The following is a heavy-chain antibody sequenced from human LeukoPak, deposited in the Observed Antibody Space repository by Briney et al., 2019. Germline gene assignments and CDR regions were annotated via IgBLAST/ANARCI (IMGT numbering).Heavy chain of an antibody. CDR2: IIPILGIA. Sequence: GASVKVSCKASGGTFSSYAISWVRQAPGQGLEWMGRIIPILGIANYAQKFQGRVTITADKSTSTAYMELSSLRSEDTAVYYCARDRDGYNYGGDYWGQGTLVTVSS. D-gene: IGHD5-24*01. CDR3: ARDRDGYNYGGDY. V-gene: IGHV1-69*04. CDR1: GGTFSSYA. J-gene: IGHJ4*02.